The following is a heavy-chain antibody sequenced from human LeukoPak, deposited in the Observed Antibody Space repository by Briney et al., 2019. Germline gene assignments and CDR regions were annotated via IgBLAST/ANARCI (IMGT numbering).Heavy chain of an antibody. D-gene: IGHD4-17*01. J-gene: IGHJ4*02. CDR2: INSDGSST. CDR1: GFTFSSYW. Sequence: GGSLRLSCAASGFTFSSYWMHSVRQTPGKGLVWVSRINSDGSSTTYADSVKGRFTISRDNAKNTLYLQMNSLRAEDTAVYYCARGGLYGDYWGQGTLVTVSS. CDR3: ARGGLYGDY. V-gene: IGHV3-74*01.